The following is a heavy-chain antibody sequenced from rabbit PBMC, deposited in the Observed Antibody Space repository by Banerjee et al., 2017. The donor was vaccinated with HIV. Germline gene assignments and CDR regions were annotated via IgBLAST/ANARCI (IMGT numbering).Heavy chain of an antibody. Sequence: SNGYVMCWVRQAPGKGLEWIACINTNSGNTVYATWAICLFNLSTAYSITVCLEFSRLPFPSTATYFCARDLAGVTGWNFGLWGQGTLVTVS. CDR3: ARDLAGVTGWNFGL. V-gene: IGHV1S40*01. CDR2: INTNSGNT. D-gene: IGHD4-1*01. J-gene: IGHJ3*01. CDR1: SNGYV.